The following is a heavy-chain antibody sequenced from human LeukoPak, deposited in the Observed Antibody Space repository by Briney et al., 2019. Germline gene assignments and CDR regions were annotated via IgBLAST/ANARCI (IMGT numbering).Heavy chain of an antibody. D-gene: IGHD2-2*01. Sequence: ASVKVSCKASGYTFVSYGINWVRQAPGQGPEWMGWISPYNGNTNYAQKFQGRVTMTTDTSTSTAYMELRSRRSDDTAVFYYARLNCRSTSCQYYYFDYWGQGTLVTVSS. J-gene: IGHJ4*02. CDR1: GYTFVSYG. CDR2: ISPYNGNT. CDR3: ARLNCRSTSCQYYYFDY. V-gene: IGHV1-18*01.